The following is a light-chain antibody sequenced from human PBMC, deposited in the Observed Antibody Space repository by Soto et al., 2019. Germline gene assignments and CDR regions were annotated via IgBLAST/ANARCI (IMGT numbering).Light chain of an antibody. CDR2: GAS. CDR1: QGVSGSY. V-gene: IGKV3-20*01. Sequence: EIVLTQSPGTLSLSPGERATLSCRASQGVSGSYLAWYQQKPGQAPRLLIYGASSRATGIPNWFSGSESGTDFTLTISRLEPEDFAVYYCQHYGGSPRTFGQGTKVEIK. J-gene: IGKJ1*01. CDR3: QHYGGSPRT.